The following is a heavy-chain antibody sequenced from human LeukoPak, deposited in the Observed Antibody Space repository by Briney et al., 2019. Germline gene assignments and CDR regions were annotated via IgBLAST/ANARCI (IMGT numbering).Heavy chain of an antibody. J-gene: IGHJ4*02. D-gene: IGHD3-10*01. V-gene: IGHV5-10-1*01. CDR3: ARPSYYYGSGSYSDSYYFDY. Sequence: GESLKISCKGSGYSFTRHWIGWVRQMPGKGLEWMGRIDPSDSYTNYSPSFQGHVTISADKSISTAYLQWSSLKASDTAMYYCARPSYYYGSGSYSDSYYFDYWGQGTLVTVSS. CDR2: IDPSDSYT. CDR1: GYSFTRHW.